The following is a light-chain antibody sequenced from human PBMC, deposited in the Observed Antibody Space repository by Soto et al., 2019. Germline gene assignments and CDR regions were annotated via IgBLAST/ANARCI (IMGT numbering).Light chain of an antibody. CDR1: QSVSNN. V-gene: IGKV3-15*01. Sequence: EIVMTQSPATLSVSPGERATLSCRASQSVSNNLAWYQQKPGQAPRRLIYGASTRTTGIPARFSGSGSGTEFTLTVSSLQSEDFEAYYCQQYNTQPRTFGKENKVEIK. J-gene: IGKJ1*01. CDR2: GAS. CDR3: QQYNTQPRT.